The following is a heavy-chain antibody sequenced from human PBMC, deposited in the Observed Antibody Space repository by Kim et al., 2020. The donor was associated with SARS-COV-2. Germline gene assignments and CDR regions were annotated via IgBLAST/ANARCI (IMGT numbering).Heavy chain of an antibody. CDR2: ISSSSGDI. J-gene: IGHJ4*02. CDR1: GFTFSSYN. V-gene: IGHV3-21*01. CDR3: ARGTGTYSLGY. Sequence: GGSLRLSCAASGFTFSSYNMNWVRQAPGKGLEWVSFISSSSGDIYYADSVKGRFTISRDNAKNSLYLQMNSLRADDTAVYYCARGTGTYSLGYWGQGALVTVSS. D-gene: IGHD1-26*01.